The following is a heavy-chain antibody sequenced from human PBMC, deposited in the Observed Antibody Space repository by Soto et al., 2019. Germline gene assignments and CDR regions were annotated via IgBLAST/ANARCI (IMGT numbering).Heavy chain of an antibody. D-gene: IGHD3-22*01. CDR1: GFTFSSYA. V-gene: IGHV3-30-3*01. Sequence: QVQLVESGGGVVQPGRSLRLSCAASGFTFSSYAMHWVRQAPGKGLEWVAVISYDGSNKYYADSVKGRFTISRDNPKNTLYLQMNSLRAEDTAVYYCARVGGVSSVPDYWGQGTLVTVSS. J-gene: IGHJ4*02. CDR3: ARVGGVSSVPDY. CDR2: ISYDGSNK.